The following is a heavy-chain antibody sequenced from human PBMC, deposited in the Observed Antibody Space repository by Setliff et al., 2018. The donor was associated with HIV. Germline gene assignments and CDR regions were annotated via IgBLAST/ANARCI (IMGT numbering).Heavy chain of an antibody. J-gene: IGHJ4*02. CDR2: ISGHNGGT. Sequence: ASVQVSCKTSGYTFSLYSIAWVRQAPGQGLEWMGWISGHNGGTDYDQKLQGRVTMTIDPSTSTAYMELRSLRSDDTAVYYCARDAPEPSYGGSQVYWGQGTLVTVSS. CDR1: GYTFSLYS. CDR3: ARDAPEPSYGGSQVY. V-gene: IGHV1-18*01. D-gene: IGHD5-12*01.